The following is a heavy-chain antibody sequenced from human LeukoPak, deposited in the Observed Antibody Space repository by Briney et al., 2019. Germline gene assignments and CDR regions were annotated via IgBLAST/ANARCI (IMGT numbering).Heavy chain of an antibody. CDR1: GFTFDDYA. D-gene: IGHD3-22*01. V-gene: IGHV3-9*01. J-gene: IGHJ4*02. CDR2: ISWNSGSI. Sequence: GGSLRLSCAASGFTFDDYAMHRVRQAPGKGLEWVSGISWNSGSIGYADSVKGRFTISRDNSKNTLYLQMNSLRAEDTAVYYCARDIAKYYYDSSGPPGYWGQGTLVTVSS. CDR3: ARDIAKYYYDSSGPPGY.